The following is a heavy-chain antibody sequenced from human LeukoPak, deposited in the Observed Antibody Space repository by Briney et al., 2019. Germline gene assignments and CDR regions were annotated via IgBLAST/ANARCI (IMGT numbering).Heavy chain of an antibody. CDR3: ATGGRDTAMANFDY. V-gene: IGHV1-24*01. D-gene: IGHD5-18*01. J-gene: IGHJ4*02. Sequence: ASVKVSCKVSGYTLTELSMHWVRQAPGKGLEWMGGFDPEDGETIYAQKFQGRVTMTEDTSTDTAYMELSSLRSEDTAVYYCATGGRDTAMANFDYWGQGTLVTVSS. CDR1: GYTLTELS. CDR2: FDPEDGET.